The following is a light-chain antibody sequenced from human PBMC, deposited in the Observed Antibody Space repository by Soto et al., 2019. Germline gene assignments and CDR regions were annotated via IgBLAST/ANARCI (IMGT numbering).Light chain of an antibody. Sequence: DIQMTQSPSTLSASVGDRVTITCRASQSISSWLAWYQQKPGKAPKLLIYDASSLESGVPSRFSGSGSGTEFTLTISSLQPDDFATYYCQPYNSSLVTVGPGTKVDI. CDR1: QSISSW. CDR3: QPYNSSLVT. J-gene: IGKJ3*01. CDR2: DAS. V-gene: IGKV1-5*01.